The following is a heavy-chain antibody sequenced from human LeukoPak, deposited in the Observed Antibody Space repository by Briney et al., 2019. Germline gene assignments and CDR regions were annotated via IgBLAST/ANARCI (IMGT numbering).Heavy chain of an antibody. V-gene: IGHV4-38-2*02. J-gene: IGHJ4*02. Sequence: SETLSLTCSVSDFSITNAYYWGWIRQPPGRGLEYLGNIYHSGATYYNPSLKSRVTISVDTSRNDFSLKLSSVTAADTAFYYCARLITSGSYYFDFWGQGTLVTVSS. D-gene: IGHD6-19*01. CDR1: DFSITNAYY. CDR2: IYHSGAT. CDR3: ARLITSGSYYFDF.